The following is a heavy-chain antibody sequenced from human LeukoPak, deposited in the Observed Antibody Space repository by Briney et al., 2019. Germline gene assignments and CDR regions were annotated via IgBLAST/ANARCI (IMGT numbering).Heavy chain of an antibody. Sequence: SETLSLTCAVYGGSFSGYYWSWIRQPPGKGLEWIGEINHSGSTNYNPSLKSRVTISVDTSKNQFSLKLSSVTAADTAIYYCARGRDSSGYEYYFDYWGQGTLVTVSS. J-gene: IGHJ4*02. V-gene: IGHV4-34*01. D-gene: IGHD3-22*01. CDR2: INHSGST. CDR3: ARGRDSSGYEYYFDY. CDR1: GGSFSGYY.